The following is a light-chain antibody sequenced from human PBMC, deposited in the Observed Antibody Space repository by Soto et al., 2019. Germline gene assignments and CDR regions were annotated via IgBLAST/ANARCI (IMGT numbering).Light chain of an antibody. Sequence: QSVLTQPPSVSAAPGQKVTISCSGSSSNIGNNYVSWYQQLPGTAPKLLIYDNNKRPSGIPDRFSGSKSGTSATLDITGLQTGDEADYYCGTWDSSLSGVFGGGTKVTVL. V-gene: IGLV1-51*01. J-gene: IGLJ3*02. CDR3: GTWDSSLSGV. CDR2: DNN. CDR1: SSNIGNNY.